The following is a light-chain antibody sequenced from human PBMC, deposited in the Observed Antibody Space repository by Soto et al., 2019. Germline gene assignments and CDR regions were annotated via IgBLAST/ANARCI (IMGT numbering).Light chain of an antibody. CDR2: GNR. J-gene: IGLJ3*02. Sequence: QSVLTQPPSVSGAPGQRVTISCTGSSSNIGAGYDVQWYQQFPGTAPKLLMYGNRNRPSGVPDRFSGSKSDTSASLAITGLQAEDEADYYCQSFDSRLSRWVFGGGTKLTVL. V-gene: IGLV1-40*01. CDR3: QSFDSRLSRWV. CDR1: SSNIGAGYD.